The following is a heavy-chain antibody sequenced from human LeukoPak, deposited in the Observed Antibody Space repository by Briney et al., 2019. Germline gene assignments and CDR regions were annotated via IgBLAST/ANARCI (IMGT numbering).Heavy chain of an antibody. Sequence: GGSLRLSCAASGFTFSSYAMSWVRQAPGKGLEWVSAISGSGGSTYYADSVKGRFTISRDNSKNTLYLQMNSLRAEGTAVYYCAKDLVGERFLEQTGIWGQGTLVTVSS. CDR2: ISGSGGST. CDR1: GFTFSSYA. V-gene: IGHV3-23*01. J-gene: IGHJ4*02. D-gene: IGHD3-3*01. CDR3: AKDLVGERFLEQTGI.